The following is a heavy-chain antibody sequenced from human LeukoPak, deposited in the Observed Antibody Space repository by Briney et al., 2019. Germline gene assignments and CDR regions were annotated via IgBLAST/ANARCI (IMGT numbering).Heavy chain of an antibody. CDR3: AKRGVVIRVILVGFNKEAYYFDS. D-gene: IGHD3-22*01. J-gene: IGHJ4*02. CDR1: GITLSNYG. Sequence: GGSLRLSCAVSGITLSNYGMSWVRQAPGKGLEWVAGISGSGGGTNYADSVKGRFTISRDNPKNTLYPQMNSLRAEDTAVYFCAKRGVVIRVILVGFNKEAYYFDSWGQGALVTVSS. V-gene: IGHV3-23*01. CDR2: ISGSGGGT.